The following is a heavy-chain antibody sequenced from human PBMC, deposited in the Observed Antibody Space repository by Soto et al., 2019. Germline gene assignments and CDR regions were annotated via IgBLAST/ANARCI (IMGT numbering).Heavy chain of an antibody. D-gene: IGHD3-10*01. J-gene: IGHJ5*02. CDR2: IYYSGST. V-gene: IGHV4-31*03. CDR1: GGSISSGGYY. Sequence: SETLSLTCTVSGGSISSGGYYWSWIRQHPGKGLEWIGYIYYSGSTYYNPSLKSRVTISVDTSKDQFSLKLSSATAADTAVYYCARWFGLGSAWFDPWGQGTLVTVSS. CDR3: ARWFGLGSAWFDP.